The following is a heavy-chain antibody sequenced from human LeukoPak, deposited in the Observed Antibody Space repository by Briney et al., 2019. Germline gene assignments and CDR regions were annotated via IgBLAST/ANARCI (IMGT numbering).Heavy chain of an antibody. Sequence: PGGSLRLSCAASGFTVSSNYMSWVRQAPGKGLEWVSLFYSGGTTYYADSVKGRFTISRDNSKNTLYLQMNSLRAEDTAVYYCATTSSSDAFDIWGQGTMVTVSS. J-gene: IGHJ3*02. CDR1: GFTVSSNY. CDR3: ATTSSSDAFDI. CDR2: FYSGGTT. D-gene: IGHD6-13*01. V-gene: IGHV3-53*01.